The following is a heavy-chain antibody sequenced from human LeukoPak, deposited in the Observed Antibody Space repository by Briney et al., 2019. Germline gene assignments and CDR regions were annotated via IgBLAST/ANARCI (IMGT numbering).Heavy chain of an antibody. V-gene: IGHV1-2*02. CDR1: GYTFTGYY. Sequence: ASVKLSCKASGYTFTGYYMHWVRQAPGQGLEWMGWINPNSGGTNYAQKFQGRVTMTRDTSISTAYMELSRLRSDDTAVYYCASSGPMVLNYYYYGMDVWGQGTTVTVSS. CDR3: ASSGPMVLNYYYYGMDV. J-gene: IGHJ6*02. CDR2: INPNSGGT. D-gene: IGHD3-10*01.